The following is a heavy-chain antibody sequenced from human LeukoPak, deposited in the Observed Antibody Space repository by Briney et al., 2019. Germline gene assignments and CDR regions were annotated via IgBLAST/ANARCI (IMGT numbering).Heavy chain of an antibody. D-gene: IGHD6-19*01. CDR2: LGGSGSSA. CDR1: GFTFSNYA. CDR3: AKVSGWYYFDY. Sequence: GGSLRLSCAASGFTFSNYAMSWVRQAPGRGLEWVSALGGSGSSAYYADSVKGRFTISRDNSRNTLYLQMNSPGAEDTAIYYCAKVSGWYYFDYWGQGTLVTVSS. V-gene: IGHV3-23*01. J-gene: IGHJ4*02.